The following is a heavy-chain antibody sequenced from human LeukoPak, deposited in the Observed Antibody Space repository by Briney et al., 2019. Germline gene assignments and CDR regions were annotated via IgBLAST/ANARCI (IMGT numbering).Heavy chain of an antibody. CDR3: ARTIVGAEGHAFDI. CDR2: ISSSSSYI. CDR1: GFTFSSYS. J-gene: IGHJ3*02. Sequence: GGSLRLSCAASGFTFSSYSMNWVRQAPGKGLEWVSSISSSSSYIYYADSVKGRFTISRDNAKNSLYLQMNSLRAEDTAVYYCARTIVGAEGHAFDIWGQGTMVTVSS. D-gene: IGHD1-26*01. V-gene: IGHV3-21*01.